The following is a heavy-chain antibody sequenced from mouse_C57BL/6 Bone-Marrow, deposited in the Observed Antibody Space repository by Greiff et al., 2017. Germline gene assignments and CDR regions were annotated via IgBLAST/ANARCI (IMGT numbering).Heavy chain of an antibody. V-gene: IGHV1-81*01. J-gene: IGHJ2*01. CDR3: ARSDYYGKGFDY. D-gene: IGHD1-1*01. CDR1: GYTFTSYG. Sequence: VQLQQSGAELARPGASVKLSCKASGYTFTSYGISWVKQRTGQGLEWIGEIYPRSGNTYYNEKFKGKATLTADKSSSTAYMELRSLTSEDSAVXFCARSDYYGKGFDYWGQGTTLTVSS. CDR2: IYPRSGNT.